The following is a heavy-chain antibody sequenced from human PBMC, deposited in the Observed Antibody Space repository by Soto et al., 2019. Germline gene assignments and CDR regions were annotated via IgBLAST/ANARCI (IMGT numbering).Heavy chain of an antibody. CDR2: ISYDGSNK. J-gene: IGHJ4*02. V-gene: IGHV3-30*18. D-gene: IGHD3-22*01. CDR3: AKDESPVYYDSSGYYPTDFDY. CDR1: GFTFSSYG. Sequence: QVQLVESGGGVVQPGRSLRLSCAASGFTFSSYGMHWVRQAPGKGLEWVAVISYDGSNKYYADSVKGRFTISRDNSKNTLYLQMNRLRAEDTAVYYCAKDESPVYYDSSGYYPTDFDYWGQGTLVTVSS.